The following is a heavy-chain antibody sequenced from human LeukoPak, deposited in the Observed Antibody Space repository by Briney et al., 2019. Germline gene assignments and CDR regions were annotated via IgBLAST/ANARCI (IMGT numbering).Heavy chain of an antibody. CDR2: IYHSGST. V-gene: IGHV4-4*02. J-gene: IGHJ5*02. CDR3: ARDSEYYYGSGSFNWFDP. CDR1: GGSISSSNW. D-gene: IGHD3-10*01. Sequence: SGTLSITCAVSGGSISSSNWWSWVRQPPGKGLEWIGEIYHSGSTNYNPSLKSRVTISVDKSKNQFSLKLSSVTAADTAVYYCARDSEYYYGSGSFNWFDPWGQGTLVTVSS.